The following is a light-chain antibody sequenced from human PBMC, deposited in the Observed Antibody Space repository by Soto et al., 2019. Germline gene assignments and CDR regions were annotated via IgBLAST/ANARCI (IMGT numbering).Light chain of an antibody. V-gene: IGKV3-20*01. J-gene: IGKJ2*01. Sequence: ESVLTQSPGTLSLSPGDRATLSCRASQSVSGSYLAWYQQKPGQAPRLLIYGASSRATGIPDRFSGSGSGPDFTLTINRLEPEDFAVYYCLQYGSSPPAYTFGQGAKLEIK. CDR2: GAS. CDR3: LQYGSSPPAYT. CDR1: QSVSGSY.